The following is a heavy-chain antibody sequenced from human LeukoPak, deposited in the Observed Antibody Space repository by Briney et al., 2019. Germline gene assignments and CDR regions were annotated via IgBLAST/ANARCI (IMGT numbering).Heavy chain of an antibody. CDR3: ARDEAAAVDY. CDR2: ISYDGSNK. V-gene: IGHV3-30-3*01. D-gene: IGHD6-13*01. Sequence: TGGSLRLSCAASGFTFSSYAMHWVRQAPGKGLEWVAVISYDGSNKYYADSVKGRFTISRDNSKNTLYLQMNSLRAEDTAVYYCARDEAAAVDYWGQGTLVTVSS. CDR1: GFTFSSYA. J-gene: IGHJ4*02.